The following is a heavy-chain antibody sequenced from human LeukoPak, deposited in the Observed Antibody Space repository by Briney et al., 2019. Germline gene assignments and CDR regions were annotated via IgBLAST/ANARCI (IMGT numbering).Heavy chain of an antibody. D-gene: IGHD2-21*01. CDR3: VRDNFGGILDF. V-gene: IGHV3-30*04. J-gene: IGHJ4*02. Sequence: GGSLRLSCAASGFTFTRYTLHWVRQAPGKGLEWVAVVLYDGSNKYYADSVKGRFTLSRDNSKNTLSLQMNTLRADDTAVYYCVRDNFGGILDFWGQGTLVTVSS. CDR2: VLYDGSNK. CDR1: GFTFTRYT.